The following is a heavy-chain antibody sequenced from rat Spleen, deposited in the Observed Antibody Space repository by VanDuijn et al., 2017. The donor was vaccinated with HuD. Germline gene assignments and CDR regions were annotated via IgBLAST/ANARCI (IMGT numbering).Heavy chain of an antibody. CDR2: ITNTGGST. CDR1: GFTFNNYW. CDR3: ARLYGGYSEYVMDA. Sequence: EVQLVESGGGLVQPGRSLKLSCVASGFTFNNYWMTWIRQAPGRGLEWVASITNTGGSTYYPDSVKGRFTISRDNPKSTLYLQMDSLRSEDTATYYCARLYGGYSEYVMDAWGQGASVTVSS. V-gene: IGHV5-31*01. D-gene: IGHD1-11*01. J-gene: IGHJ4*01.